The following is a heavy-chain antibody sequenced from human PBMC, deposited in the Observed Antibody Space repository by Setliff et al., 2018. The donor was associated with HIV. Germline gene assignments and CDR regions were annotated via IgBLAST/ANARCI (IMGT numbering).Heavy chain of an antibody. V-gene: IGHV4-59*11. CDR1: YGSISGHY. D-gene: IGHD6-13*01. CDR2: IHHSGGT. J-gene: IGHJ4*02. CDR3: ARLPDINSWPFDY. Sequence: PSETLSLTCTVSYGSISGHYWTWIRQPPGKGLEWIGYIHHSGGTQYNPSLMSRLTMSVDSSKNQFSLSLSSVTAADTAVHYCARLPDINSWPFDYWARGTLVTVSS.